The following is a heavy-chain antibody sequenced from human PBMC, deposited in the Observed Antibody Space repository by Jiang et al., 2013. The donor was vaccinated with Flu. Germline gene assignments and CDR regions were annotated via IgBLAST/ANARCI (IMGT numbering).Heavy chain of an antibody. D-gene: IGHD3-3*01. CDR3: ARGISPYDFWSGYHAYYFDY. CDR1: GFTFSSYS. J-gene: IGHJ4*02. V-gene: IGHV3-21*01. CDR2: ISSSSSYI. Sequence: VQLVESGGGLVKPGGSLRLSCAASGFTFSSYSMNWVRQAPGKGLEWVSSISSSSSYIYYADSVKGRFTISRDNAKNSLYLQMNSLRAEDTAVYYCARGISPYDFWSGYHAYYFDYVGPGNPGHRLL.